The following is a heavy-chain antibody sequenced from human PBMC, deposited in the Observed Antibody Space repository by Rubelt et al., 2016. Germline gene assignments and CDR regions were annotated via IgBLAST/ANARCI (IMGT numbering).Heavy chain of an antibody. CDR1: GFTFSSYA. V-gene: IGHV3-23*03. CDR3: VRGGVDV. Sequence: EVQLLESGGGLVQPGGSLRLSCAASGFTFSSYAMSWVRQAPGKGLEWVSVIYSGGSTYYADSVKGRFTISRHNSKNTLYLKMNSLRAEDTATYYCVRGGVDVWGQGTTVTVSS. J-gene: IGHJ6*02. CDR2: IYSGGST.